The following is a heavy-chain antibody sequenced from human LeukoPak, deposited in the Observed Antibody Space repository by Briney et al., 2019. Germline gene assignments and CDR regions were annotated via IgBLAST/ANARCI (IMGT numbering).Heavy chain of an antibody. CDR2: IYTSGST. D-gene: IGHD5-18*01. J-gene: IGHJ5*02. Sequence: SQTLSLTCSVSGGSISSGSYYWSWIRQPSGKGLEWIGRIYTSGSTNYNPSLKSRVTISVDTSKNQFSLKLSSVTAADTAVYYCARDLGYSYGYWFDPWGRGTLVTVSS. V-gene: IGHV4-61*02. CDR1: GGSISSGSYY. CDR3: ARDLGYSYGYWFDP.